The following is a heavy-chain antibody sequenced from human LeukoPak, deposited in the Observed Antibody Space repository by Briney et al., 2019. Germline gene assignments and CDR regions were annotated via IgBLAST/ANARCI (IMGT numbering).Heavy chain of an antibody. CDR1: GGSISSRSSY. CDR2: MYYSGST. Sequence: PSETLSLTCTVSGGSISSRSSYWGWIRQPPGKGLEWIGSMYYSGSTYYNPSLKSRITISVDTSKNQFSLRVSSVTAADTAVYYCARDAYGGNSWGWFDPWGQGTLVTVSS. D-gene: IGHD4-23*01. J-gene: IGHJ5*02. V-gene: IGHV4-39*02. CDR3: ARDAYGGNSWGWFDP.